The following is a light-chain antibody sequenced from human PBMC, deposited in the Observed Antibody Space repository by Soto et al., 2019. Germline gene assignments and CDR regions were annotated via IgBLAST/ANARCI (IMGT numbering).Light chain of an antibody. V-gene: IGKV1-39*01. CDR3: QQCFSAPAIT. CDR1: HSIIKC. Sequence: IQMTQSPSSVSASVGYRVTITCRAIHSIIKCLNWYQQKPGKAPKVLIYAATNLQSAVPSRFRGSGSGTDFTLTIRGLQPEDFATYYCQQCFSAPAITFGQGTRPEI. J-gene: IGKJ5*01. CDR2: AAT.